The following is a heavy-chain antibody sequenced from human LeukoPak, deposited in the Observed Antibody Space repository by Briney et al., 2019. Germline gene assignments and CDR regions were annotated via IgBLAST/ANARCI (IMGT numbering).Heavy chain of an antibody. CDR2: VYYSGTT. D-gene: IGHD4/OR15-4a*01. Sequence: TSENLSLTCTVSGGSISYYYWSWIRQSPGKGLEWIGYVYYSGTTNYNPSLKSRVTISVDTSKNQFSLQLRSVTAADTAVYYCAREDPQTRVPEGMDVWGQGTTVTVSS. CDR3: AREDPQTRVPEGMDV. V-gene: IGHV4-59*01. CDR1: GGSISYYY. J-gene: IGHJ6*02.